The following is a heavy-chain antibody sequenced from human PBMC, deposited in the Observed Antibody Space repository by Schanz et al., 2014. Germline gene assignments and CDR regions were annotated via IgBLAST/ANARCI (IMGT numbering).Heavy chain of an antibody. D-gene: IGHD3-22*01. CDR2: LSGGSSYI. V-gene: IGHV3-21*01. Sequence: EVQLVESGGGLVKPGGSLRLSCAASGFSFSDYSMSWVRQAPGKGLEWVSSLSGGSSYIFYADSVKGRFTISRDNSKNTVYLQMNSLRAEDTALYYCARDRGSAVGYQYYGMDVWGQGTTVTVSS. J-gene: IGHJ6*02. CDR1: GFSFSDYS. CDR3: ARDRGSAVGYQYYGMDV.